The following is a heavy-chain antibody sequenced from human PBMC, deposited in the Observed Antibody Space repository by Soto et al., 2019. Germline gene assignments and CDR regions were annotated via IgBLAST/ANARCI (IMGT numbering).Heavy chain of an antibody. J-gene: IGHJ4*02. Sequence: PSETLSLTCAVSGGSFTSYYWTWIRQPPEKGLEWIGEITHRGSTNYNPSLKSRVTMSVDTSKNQFSLRLSSVTAADTATYYCVRTLYNWNYYCDSWGQGTLVT. CDR3: VRTLYNWNYYCDS. CDR1: GGSFTSYY. V-gene: IGHV4-34*01. D-gene: IGHD1-7*01. CDR2: ITHRGST.